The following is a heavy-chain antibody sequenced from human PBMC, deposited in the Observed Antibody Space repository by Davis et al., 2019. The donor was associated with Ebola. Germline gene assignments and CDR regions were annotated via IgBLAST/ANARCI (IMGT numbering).Heavy chain of an antibody. CDR3: AKQDDSGWYGIDEY. V-gene: IGHV3-30*18. CDR1: GITFSNYD. Sequence: GESLKISCVASGITFSNYDFHWVRQAPGKGLEWVAIISYGGANRYYADSVKGRFTISRDNAKNTLYLQMNSLRAEDTAMYYCAKQDDSGWYGIDEYWGQGTLVTVSS. J-gene: IGHJ4*02. D-gene: IGHD6-19*01. CDR2: ISYGGANR.